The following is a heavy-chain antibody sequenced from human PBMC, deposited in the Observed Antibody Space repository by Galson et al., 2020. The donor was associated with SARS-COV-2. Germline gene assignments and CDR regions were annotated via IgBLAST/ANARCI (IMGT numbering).Heavy chain of an antibody. D-gene: IGHD6-6*01. J-gene: IGHJ6*02. CDR2: IYYSGTT. V-gene: IGHV4-59*08. CDR3: ARHESYGSSFYYSGLDV. CDR1: GGAISGYY. Sequence: SETLSLTCTVSGGAISGYYWSWIRQAPGKGLDWIGYIYYSGTTDYNPSLKSRVSILVYKSKSQLSLTLSSVTAADTGVYYCARHESYGSSFYYSGLDVWGQGTTVSVS.